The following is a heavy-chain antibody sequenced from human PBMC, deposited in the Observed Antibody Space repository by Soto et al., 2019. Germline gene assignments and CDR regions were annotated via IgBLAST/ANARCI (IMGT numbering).Heavy chain of an antibody. Sequence: SVKVSCKASGGTFSSYAISWVRQAPGQGLEWMGGIIPIFGTANYAQKFQGRVTITADESTSTAYMELSSLRSEDTAVYYCARVDSYAYYFAYWGQGTLVTVSS. CDR2: IIPIFGTA. J-gene: IGHJ4*02. CDR1: GGTFSSYA. V-gene: IGHV1-69*13. CDR3: ARVDSYAYYFAY. D-gene: IGHD1-26*01.